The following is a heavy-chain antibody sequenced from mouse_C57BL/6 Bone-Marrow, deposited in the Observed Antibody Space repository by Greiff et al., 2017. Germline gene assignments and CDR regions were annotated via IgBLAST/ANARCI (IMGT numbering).Heavy chain of an antibody. Sequence: EVQLVESGGGLVQPKGSLELSCAASGFSFNTYAMNWVRQAPGKGLEWVARIRSKSNNHATYYADSVKDRFTISRDDSESMLYLQMNNLKTEDTAMYYCVRHWLGAMDYWGQGTSVTVSS. CDR3: VRHWLGAMDY. J-gene: IGHJ4*01. CDR2: IRSKSNNHAT. V-gene: IGHV10-1*01. CDR1: GFSFNTYA.